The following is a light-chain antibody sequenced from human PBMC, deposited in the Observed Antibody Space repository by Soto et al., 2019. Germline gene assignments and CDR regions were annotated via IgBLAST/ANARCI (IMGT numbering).Light chain of an antibody. J-gene: IGKJ1*01. CDR2: KAS. CDR1: QSIDIL. V-gene: IGKV1-5*03. CDR3: QQYYRYPWT. Sequence: DIQMTQSPSTLSASVGDRVTITCRATQSIDILLAWYQQQPGKAPNLLIYKASILESGVPSRFSGSASGTEFTLTISSLQPDDFSSYYCQQYYRYPWTFGQGTKVDIK.